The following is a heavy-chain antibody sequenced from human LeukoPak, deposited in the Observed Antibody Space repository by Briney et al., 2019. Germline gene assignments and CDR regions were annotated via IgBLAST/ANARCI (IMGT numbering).Heavy chain of an antibody. V-gene: IGHV3-48*02. CDR3: ARVGNSGDFDY. CDR1: GFTFSYYS. Sequence: GGSLRLSCAASGFTFSYYSMNWVRQAPGKGLEWVSYISGTGSPIHYADPVKGRFTISRDNAKNSLYLQMHSLRDEDTAMYYCARVGNSGDFDYWGQGTLVTVSA. CDR2: ISGTGSPI. J-gene: IGHJ4*02. D-gene: IGHD5-18*01.